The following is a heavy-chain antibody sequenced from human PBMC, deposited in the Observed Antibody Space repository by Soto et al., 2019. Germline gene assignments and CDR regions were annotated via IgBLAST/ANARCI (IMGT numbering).Heavy chain of an antibody. CDR2: IFYSGTT. CDR3: ARSVDP. CDR1: GGSISSGGYY. Sequence: QVQLQESGPGLVKPSQTLSLTCTVSGGSISSGGYYWSWIRQHPGKGLEWIGYIFYSGTTYYNPSLXRXVTISLDTCKNQFSLELSSVTAADTAVYYCARSVDPWGQGTLVTVSS. V-gene: IGHV4-31*03. J-gene: IGHJ5*02.